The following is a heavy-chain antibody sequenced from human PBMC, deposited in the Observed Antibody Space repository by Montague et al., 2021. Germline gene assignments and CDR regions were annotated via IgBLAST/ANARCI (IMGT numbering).Heavy chain of an antibody. J-gene: IGHJ3*02. CDR3: ARNLASAAPGAFDI. V-gene: IGHV3-74*01. D-gene: IGHD6-13*01. CDR1: GFSLSSYW. CDR2: ITLDGSST. Sequence: SLRLSCAASGFSLSSYWMHWVRQAPGKGLLWVSRITLDGSSTTFADSVKGRLTTSRDNARATLYLQMNSLRVEDTAVYYCARNLASAAPGAFDIWGQGTMVTVSS.